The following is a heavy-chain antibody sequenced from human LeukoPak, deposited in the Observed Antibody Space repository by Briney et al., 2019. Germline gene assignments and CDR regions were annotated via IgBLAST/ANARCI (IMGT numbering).Heavy chain of an antibody. J-gene: IGHJ4*01. CDR3: ARYSSSSGGASYYLDY. D-gene: IGHD6-6*01. V-gene: IGHV3-74*01. Sequence: SGDWILTNYADSVEGRFTIYRENAKKIMYLQNNSLRREDTGVYYCARYSSSSGGASYYLDYWGHGTLVTVSS. CDR2: SGDWILT.